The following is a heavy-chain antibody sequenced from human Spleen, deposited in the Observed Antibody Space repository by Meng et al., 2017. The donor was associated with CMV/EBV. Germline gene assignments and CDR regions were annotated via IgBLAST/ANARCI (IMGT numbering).Heavy chain of an antibody. Sequence: ASVKVSCKSSGYNFTGYDIHWVRQAPGQGLEWMGWINPNSGGTNYAQKVQGRLTTTGDTSITTAYMELSRLRSDDMAVYHCARVKRYCTGGNCSSTGYYGMDVWGQGTTVTVSS. J-gene: IGHJ6*02. CDR3: ARVKRYCTGGNCSSTGYYGMDV. D-gene: IGHD2-15*01. CDR2: INPNSGGT. V-gene: IGHV1-2*02. CDR1: GYNFTGYD.